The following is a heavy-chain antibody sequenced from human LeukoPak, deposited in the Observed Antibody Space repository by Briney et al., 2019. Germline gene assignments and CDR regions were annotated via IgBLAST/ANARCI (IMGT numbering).Heavy chain of an antibody. CDR2: ISSSSSYI. V-gene: IGHV3-21*01. CDR1: GFTFSSYS. J-gene: IGHJ4*02. D-gene: IGHD3-9*01. CDR3: AREPRRVDFDWLFHTGDLDY. Sequence: KPGGSLRLSCAASGFTFSSYSMNWVRQAPGKGLEWVSSISSSSSYIYYADSVKGRFTISRDNAKNSLYLQMNSLRAEDTAVYYCAREPRRVDFDWLFHTGDLDYWGQGTLVTVSS.